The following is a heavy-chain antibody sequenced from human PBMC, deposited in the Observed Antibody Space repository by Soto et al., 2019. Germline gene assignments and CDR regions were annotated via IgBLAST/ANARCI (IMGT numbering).Heavy chain of an antibody. CDR1: GFTFSTFA. CDR2: ITGGSGFT. Sequence: GGSLRLSCAASGFTFSTFAMNWVRQAPGKGLEWVSGITGGSGFTFYADSVKGRFTISRDDSENTLFLQMSSLRAEDTAKYYCAKSGPTNYFDFWGQGTLVTVSS. V-gene: IGHV3-23*01. CDR3: AKSGPTNYFDF. J-gene: IGHJ4*02. D-gene: IGHD1-26*01.